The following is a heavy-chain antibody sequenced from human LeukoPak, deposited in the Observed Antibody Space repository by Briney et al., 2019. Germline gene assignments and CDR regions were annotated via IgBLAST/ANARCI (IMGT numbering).Heavy chain of an antibody. CDR2: SGSGGST. D-gene: IGHD6-6*01. Sequence: GGSLRLSCAASGFTFSSYAMSWVRQAPGKGLEWVSASGSGGSTYYADSVKGRFTISRDNSKNTLYLQMNSLRVEDTAVYYCARDSIAARLAFDYWGQGTLVTVSS. V-gene: IGHV3-23*01. J-gene: IGHJ4*02. CDR1: GFTFSSYA. CDR3: ARDSIAARLAFDY.